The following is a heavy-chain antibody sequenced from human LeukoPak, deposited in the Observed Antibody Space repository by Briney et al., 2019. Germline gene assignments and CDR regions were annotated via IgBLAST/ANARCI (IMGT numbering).Heavy chain of an antibody. Sequence: ASVTVSCKASGYTFTSYGISWVRQAPGQGLEWMGWISAYSGNTNYAQKLQGRVTMTTDTSTSTAYMELRSLRSDDTAVYYCARVWGAANEFDYWGQGTLVTVSS. J-gene: IGHJ4*02. CDR2: ISAYSGNT. CDR1: GYTFTSYG. CDR3: ARVWGAANEFDY. D-gene: IGHD1-26*01. V-gene: IGHV1-18*01.